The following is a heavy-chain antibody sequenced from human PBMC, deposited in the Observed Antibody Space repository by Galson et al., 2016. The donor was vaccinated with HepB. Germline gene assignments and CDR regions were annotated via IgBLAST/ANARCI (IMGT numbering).Heavy chain of an antibody. V-gene: IGHV3-21*01. CDR3: ARVSPVDYYYYMDV. CDR2: ISGRSSYI. J-gene: IGHJ6*03. Sequence: SLRLSCAASTFTFSDYSVNWVRRAPGKGLEWVSFISGRSSYIYYADSVEGRFTVSRDNAKNSLYLQMNSLRAEDTAVYYCARVSPVDYYYYMDVWGRGATVTVS. CDR1: TFTFSDYS.